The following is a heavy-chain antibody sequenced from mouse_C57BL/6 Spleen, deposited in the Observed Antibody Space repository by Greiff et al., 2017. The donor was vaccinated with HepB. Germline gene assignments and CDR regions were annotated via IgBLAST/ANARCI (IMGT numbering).Heavy chain of an antibody. Sequence: VQLQQSGAELVRPGASVKLSCTASGFNIKDDYMHWVKQRPEQGLEWIGWIDPENGATEYASKFQGKATITADTSSNTAYLQLSSLTSEDTAVYYCTYLLLRSDYWGQGTTLTVSS. CDR1: GFNIKDDY. CDR2: IDPENGAT. V-gene: IGHV14-4*01. J-gene: IGHJ2*01. CDR3: TYLLLRSDY. D-gene: IGHD1-1*01.